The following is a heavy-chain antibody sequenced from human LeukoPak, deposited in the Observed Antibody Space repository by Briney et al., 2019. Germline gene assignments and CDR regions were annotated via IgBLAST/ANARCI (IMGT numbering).Heavy chain of an antibody. J-gene: IGHJ5*02. CDR1: GGSISSYY. CDR2: IYYSGNT. CDR3: AREDGTSNH. V-gene: IGHV4-59*01. Sequence: SETLSLTCTVSGGSISSYYWSWIRQPPGKGLEWIGYIYYSGNTNYNPSLKSRVTISLDTSKNHFSLRLSSVTAADTAVYYCAREDGTSNHWGQGTLVTVSS.